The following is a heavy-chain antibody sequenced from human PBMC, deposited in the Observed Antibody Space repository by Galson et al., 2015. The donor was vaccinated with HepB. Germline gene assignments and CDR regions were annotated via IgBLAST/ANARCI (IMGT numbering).Heavy chain of an antibody. CDR1: GFNFYTYA. V-gene: IGHV3-23*01. J-gene: IGHJ5*02. CDR2: ISGNGITT. Sequence: SLRLSCAASGFNFYTYAMSWVRQAPGKGLEWVPGISGNGITTYYADSVKGRFTISRDNSMRLLYLQMSGLRAEDTAVYYCAKDLQVYFGELYSWGQGTLVTVSS. D-gene: IGHD3-10*01. CDR3: AKDLQVYFGELYS.